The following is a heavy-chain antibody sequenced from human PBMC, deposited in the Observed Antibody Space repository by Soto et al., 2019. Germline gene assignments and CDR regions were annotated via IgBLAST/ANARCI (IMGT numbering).Heavy chain of an antibody. CDR1: GFTFSNYW. Sequence: QPGGSLRLSCAASGFTFSNYWMHWVRQAPGKGLVWVSRINSDGSITNYAGSVKGRFTISRDNAKNTMYLQMNSLRAEDTAVYYCSLWVVPDTRNPMGLWGQGTLVTVSS. CDR2: INSDGSIT. D-gene: IGHD2-15*01. J-gene: IGHJ4*02. CDR3: SLWVVPDTRNPMGL. V-gene: IGHV3-74*01.